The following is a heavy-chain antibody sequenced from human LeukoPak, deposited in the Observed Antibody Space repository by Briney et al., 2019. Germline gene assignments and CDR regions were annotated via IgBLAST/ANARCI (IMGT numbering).Heavy chain of an antibody. V-gene: IGHV3-66*01. J-gene: IGHJ4*02. Sequence: GGSLRLSCAASGFSVTSNHMNWVRQDPGKGLEWVSIIYTGGTTHYADSLNDRFTISRDDSINTLYLQMNSLRAEDTAVYYCARDSSSYYFDYWGQGTLVTVSS. D-gene: IGHD6-6*01. CDR3: ARDSSSYYFDY. CDR1: GFSVTSNH. CDR2: IYTGGTT.